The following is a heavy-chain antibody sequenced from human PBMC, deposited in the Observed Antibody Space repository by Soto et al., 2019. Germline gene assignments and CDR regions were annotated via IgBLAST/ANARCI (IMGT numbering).Heavy chain of an antibody. J-gene: IGHJ4*02. D-gene: IGHD3-10*01. Sequence: GESLKISCKGSGYAFINFWIGWVRQMPGKGLEWMGIIYTSNSETRYSPSFQGQVTMSVDKSTATAYLQWGSLKASDTAVYYCARPGGSGTFYKFDFWGQGTPVTLSS. CDR3: ARPGGSGTFYKFDF. CDR1: GYAFINFW. CDR2: IYTSNSET. V-gene: IGHV5-51*01.